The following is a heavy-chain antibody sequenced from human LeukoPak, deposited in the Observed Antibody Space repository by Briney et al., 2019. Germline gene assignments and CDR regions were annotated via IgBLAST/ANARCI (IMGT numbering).Heavy chain of an antibody. Sequence: GGFLRLSFAASGFTVSSSYMSWVRQAPGKGLEWVSVIYSGGSTYYADSVKGRFTISRDNSKSTLYLQMNSLRAEDTAVYYCARGRTGSPIYWGQGTLVTVSS. CDR2: IYSGGST. J-gene: IGHJ4*02. V-gene: IGHV3-53*01. D-gene: IGHD6-19*01. CDR1: GFTVSSSY. CDR3: ARGRTGSPIY.